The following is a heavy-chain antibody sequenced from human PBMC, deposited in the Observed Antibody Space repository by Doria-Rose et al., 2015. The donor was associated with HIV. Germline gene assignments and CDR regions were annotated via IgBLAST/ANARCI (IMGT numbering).Heavy chain of an antibody. CDR1: GCFFSHYY. J-gene: IGHJ4*02. CDR3: ARVLSGTYDY. CDR2: IFYTGST. D-gene: IGHD1-26*01. V-gene: IGHV4-59*01. Sequence: QVQLVQSGPGLVKPSETLSLTCSVSGCFFSHYYWIWIRPPPGYVLEYIGDIFYTGSTNYSPSLKSRVSISIDTSKNKFSLRLSSVTAADTAVYYCARVLSGTYDYWGQGTLVTVSS.